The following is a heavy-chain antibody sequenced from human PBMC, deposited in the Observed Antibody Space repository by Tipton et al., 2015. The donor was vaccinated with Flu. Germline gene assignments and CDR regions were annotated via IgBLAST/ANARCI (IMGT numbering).Heavy chain of an antibody. CDR1: GYTFTSYG. CDR2: IIPIFGTA. CDR3: ARGSSYRFLERNFDY. V-gene: IGHV1-69*13. D-gene: IGHD3-3*01. Sequence: QSGPEVKKPGASVKVSCKASGYTFTSYGISWVRQAPGQGLEWMGGIIPIFGTANYAQKFQGRVTITADESTSTAYMELSSLRSEDTAVYYCARGSSYRFLERNFDYWGRGTLVTVSS. J-gene: IGHJ4*02.